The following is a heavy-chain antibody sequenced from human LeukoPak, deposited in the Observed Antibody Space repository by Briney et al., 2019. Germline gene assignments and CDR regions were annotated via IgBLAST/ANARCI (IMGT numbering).Heavy chain of an antibody. CDR3: ARVYVYYGMDV. D-gene: IGHD2-8*01. Sequence: GGPLRLSCAASGFTFSSYWMHWVRQAPGKGLVWVSRINSDGSSTSYADSVKGRFTISRDNAKNTLYLQMNSLRAEDTAVYYCARVYVYYGMDVWGQGTTVTVSS. CDR2: INSDGSST. CDR1: GFTFSSYW. V-gene: IGHV3-74*01. J-gene: IGHJ6*02.